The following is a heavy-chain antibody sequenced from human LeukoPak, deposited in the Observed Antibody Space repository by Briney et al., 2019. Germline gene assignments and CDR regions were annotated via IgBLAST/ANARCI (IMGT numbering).Heavy chain of an antibody. CDR3: AISEKYGSGSYDY. Sequence: SETLSLTCTVSGGSISNYYWSWIRQPPGKGLEWIGYIYHTGTTNYNPSLKSRVTISVDTSKNQFSLKLSSVTAADTAVYYCAISEKYGSGSYDYWGQGTLVTVSS. J-gene: IGHJ4*02. CDR1: GGSISNYY. V-gene: IGHV4-59*01. D-gene: IGHD3-10*01. CDR2: IYHTGTT.